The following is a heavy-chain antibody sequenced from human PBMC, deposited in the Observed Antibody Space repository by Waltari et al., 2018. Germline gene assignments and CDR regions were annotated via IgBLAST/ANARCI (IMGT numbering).Heavy chain of an antibody. CDR3: ARWWGYSSSYYFDH. CDR1: GGSVTYYY. D-gene: IGHD6-6*01. V-gene: IGHV4-34*02. CDR2: INHTGDT. J-gene: IGHJ4*02. Sequence: QVQLQQRGAGLLKPSETLSPTCAVYGGSVTYYYWSWIRQPPVKGLAWVGDINHTGDTRYNPFLKSRVTMSVDTSKSQFSLTLSSVTAADMAIYYCARWWGYSSSYYFDHWGQGTLATVSS.